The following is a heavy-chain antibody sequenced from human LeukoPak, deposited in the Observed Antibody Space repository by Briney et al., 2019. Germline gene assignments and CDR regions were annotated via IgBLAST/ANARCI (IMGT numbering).Heavy chain of an antibody. D-gene: IGHD1-26*01. Sequence: GGSLRLSCAASAFSLNAYNMNWVRQAPGEGLEWVSSISYTGTYIYYADSVKGRFTISRDNAQNSLYLQMNSLRAGDTAIYYCVRDRGTYRPIDYWGQGTLVTVSS. CDR3: VRDRGTYRPIDY. J-gene: IGHJ4*02. CDR1: AFSLNAYN. V-gene: IGHV3-21*04. CDR2: ISYTGTYI.